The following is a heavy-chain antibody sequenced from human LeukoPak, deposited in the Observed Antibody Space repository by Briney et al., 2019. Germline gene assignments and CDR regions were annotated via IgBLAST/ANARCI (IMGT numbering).Heavy chain of an antibody. CDR2: ISGSDAGT. CDR3: AKAPLGRCTGVICYYFDY. V-gene: IGHV3-23*01. Sequence: GGSPRLSCAGSGFTFSSYNMNWVRQAPGKGLEWVSAISGSDAGTYYADSVKGRFAISRDNSKNTLYLQMNSLRAEDAAVYYCAKAPLGRCTGVICYYFDYWGQGTLVTVSS. J-gene: IGHJ4*02. D-gene: IGHD2-15*01. CDR1: GFTFSSYN.